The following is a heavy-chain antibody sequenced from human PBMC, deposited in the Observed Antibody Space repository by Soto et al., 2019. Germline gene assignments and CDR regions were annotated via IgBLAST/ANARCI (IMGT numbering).Heavy chain of an antibody. V-gene: IGHV3-30*04. CDR2: ISYDGSNK. CDR1: GFTFSSYA. J-gene: IGHJ3*02. CDR3: ARDRLITLDAFDI. D-gene: IGHD3-10*01. Sequence: GGSLRLSCAASGFTFSSYAMHWVRQAPGKGLEWVAVISYDGSNKYYADSVKGRFTISRDNSKNTLYLQMNSLRAEDTAVYYCARDRLITLDAFDIWGQGTMVTVSS.